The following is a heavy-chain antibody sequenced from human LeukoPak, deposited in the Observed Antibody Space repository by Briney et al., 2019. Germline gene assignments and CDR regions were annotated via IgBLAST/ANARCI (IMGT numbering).Heavy chain of an antibody. CDR1: GFTFSSYA. CDR3: ARDGNQLFYYFDY. D-gene: IGHD2-2*01. V-gene: IGHV3-30-3*01. Sequence: GGSLRLSCAASGFTFSSYAMPWVRQAPGKGLEWVAVISYDGSNKYYADSVKGRFTISRDNSKNTLYLQMNSLRAEDTAVYYCARDGNQLFYYFDYWGQGTLVTVSS. CDR2: ISYDGSNK. J-gene: IGHJ4*02.